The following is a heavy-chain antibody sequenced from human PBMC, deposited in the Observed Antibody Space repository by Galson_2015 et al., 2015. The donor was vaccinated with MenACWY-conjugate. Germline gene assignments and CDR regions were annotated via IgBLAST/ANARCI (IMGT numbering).Heavy chain of an antibody. V-gene: IGHV5-51*01. D-gene: IGHD1-26*01. CDR2: ISPGDSNT. J-gene: IGHJ6*02. CDR3: ARHPPGGRGLDV. CDR1: GYSFTTYW. Sequence: QSGAEVKKSGESLQISCQGSGYSFTTYWIAWVRQMPGRGLEWVGLISPGDSNTRYSPSFQGQVTISADKSISTAYLQWSSLKASDTAIYYCARHPPGGRGLDVWGQGTTVTVSS.